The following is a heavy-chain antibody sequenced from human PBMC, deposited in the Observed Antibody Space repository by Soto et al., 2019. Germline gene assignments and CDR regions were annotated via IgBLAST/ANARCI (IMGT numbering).Heavy chain of an antibody. Sequence: ASVKVSCKASGYTFTSYGISWVRQAPGQGLEWMGWISAYNGNTNYAQKLQGRVTMTTDTSTSTAYMELRSLRSDDTAVYYCAREEGCGGDCYSSIDYWGQGTLVTVS. V-gene: IGHV1-18*01. J-gene: IGHJ4*02. D-gene: IGHD2-21*02. CDR3: AREEGCGGDCYSSIDY. CDR2: ISAYNGNT. CDR1: GYTFTSYG.